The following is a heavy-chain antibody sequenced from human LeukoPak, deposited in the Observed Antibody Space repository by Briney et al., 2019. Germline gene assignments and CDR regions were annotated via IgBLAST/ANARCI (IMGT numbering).Heavy chain of an antibody. Sequence: PSETLSLTCTVSGGSISSSPYYWGWIRQPPGKGLEWIGSIYYSGSTYSNVSLKSRVTISVDNSKNQFSLNLTSVTAADTAIYYCARETGDSSYGLDVWGQGTTVTVSS. CDR1: GGSISSSPYY. CDR3: ARETGDSSYGLDV. CDR2: IYYSGST. D-gene: IGHD4-17*01. J-gene: IGHJ6*02. V-gene: IGHV4-39*07.